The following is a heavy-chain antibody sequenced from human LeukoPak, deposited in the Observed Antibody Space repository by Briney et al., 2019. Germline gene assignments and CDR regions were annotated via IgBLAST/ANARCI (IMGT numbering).Heavy chain of an antibody. CDR2: INPNSGGT. J-gene: IGHJ3*02. D-gene: IGHD2-2*01. V-gene: IGHV1-2*02. CDR3: ARRFPYCNSSTCYGFDI. CDR1: GYTFTGYY. Sequence: ASVKVSCKASGYTFTGYYMHWVRQAPGQGLEWMGWINPNSGGTNYAQKFQGRVTMTRDTSISTAYMELSRLRSDDTAVYYCARRFPYCNSSTCYGFDIWGQGTVVTVSS.